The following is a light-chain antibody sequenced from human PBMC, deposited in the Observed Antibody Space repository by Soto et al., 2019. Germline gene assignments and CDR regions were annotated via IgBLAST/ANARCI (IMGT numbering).Light chain of an antibody. Sequence: EIVLTQSPGTLSLSPGERATLSCRASQSVNNNYLAWYQQKPGQAPRLLIHGASNRATGIPDRFSGSGSGTDFTLTISRLEPEDFAVYYCQQYGSSPKTFGQGTK. CDR3: QQYGSSPKT. CDR1: QSVNNNY. J-gene: IGKJ1*01. V-gene: IGKV3-20*01. CDR2: GAS.